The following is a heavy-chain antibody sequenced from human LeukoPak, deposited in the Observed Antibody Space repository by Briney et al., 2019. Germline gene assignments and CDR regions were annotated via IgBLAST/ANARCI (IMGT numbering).Heavy chain of an antibody. CDR2: IYSGGST. Sequence: GGSLRLSCAASGFTVSSNYMSWVRQAPGKGLEWVSVIYSGGSTYYADSVKGRFTISRDNSKNTLYLQMNSLRAEDTAVYYCARVRVTIFGGLSAFDIWGQGTMVTVSS. CDR3: ARVRVTIFGGLSAFDI. D-gene: IGHD3-3*01. CDR1: GFTVSSNY. J-gene: IGHJ3*02. V-gene: IGHV3-53*01.